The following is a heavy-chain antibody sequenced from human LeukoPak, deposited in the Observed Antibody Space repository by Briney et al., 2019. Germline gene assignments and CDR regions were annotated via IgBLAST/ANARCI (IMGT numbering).Heavy chain of an antibody. CDR2: IYYSGST. CDR1: GGSISSYY. Sequence: SETLSPTCTVSGGSISSYYWSWIRQPPGKGLEWIGYIYYSGSTNYNPSLKSRVTISVDTSKNQFSLKLSSVTAADTAVYYCARAVAHIAARQRYYYYYMDVWGKGTTVTVSS. D-gene: IGHD6-6*01. V-gene: IGHV4-59*01. CDR3: ARAVAHIAARQRYYYYYMDV. J-gene: IGHJ6*03.